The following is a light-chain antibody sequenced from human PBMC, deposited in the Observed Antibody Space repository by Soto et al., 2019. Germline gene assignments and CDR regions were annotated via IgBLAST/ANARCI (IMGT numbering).Light chain of an antibody. CDR1: HDVGWN. CDR2: DAS. J-gene: IGKJ4*01. V-gene: IGKV1-33*01. CDR3: KPYSSMLS. Sequence: DIQMTQSPSSLSASVGDRVTIACHSSHDVGWNLNWFQQKPGEAPKLLIYDASNLERGVPSRVSGSGSGTDFYLTISSLQPEDVATYFCKPYSSMLSFGGVTEVDLK.